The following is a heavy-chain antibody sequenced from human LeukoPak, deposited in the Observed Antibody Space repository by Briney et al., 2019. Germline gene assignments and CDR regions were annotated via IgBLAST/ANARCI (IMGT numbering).Heavy chain of an antibody. CDR2: INHSGST. J-gene: IGHJ3*02. D-gene: IGHD6-19*01. Sequence: PSETLSLTCAVYGGSFSGYYWSWIRQPPGKGLEWIGEINHSGSTNYNPSLKSRVTISVDTSKNQFPLKLSSVTTADTAVYYCARPNIAVAGTASASDTWGQGTMVTVSS. CDR1: GGSFSGYY. V-gene: IGHV4-34*01. CDR3: ARPNIAVAGTASASDT.